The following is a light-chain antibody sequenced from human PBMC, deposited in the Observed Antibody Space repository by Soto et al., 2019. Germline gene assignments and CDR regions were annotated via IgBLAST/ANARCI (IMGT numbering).Light chain of an antibody. Sequence: EIVMSQSPATLSVSPGERATLSCRASQSVSNNFAWYQQKPGQAPRLLIYAASTSATGIPARFSGSGSATEFTLTISSLQSADVAVYYCQQYNNWPPLTFGGGTKVEIK. CDR1: QSVSNN. CDR3: QQYNNWPPLT. CDR2: AAS. J-gene: IGKJ4*01. V-gene: IGKV3-15*01.